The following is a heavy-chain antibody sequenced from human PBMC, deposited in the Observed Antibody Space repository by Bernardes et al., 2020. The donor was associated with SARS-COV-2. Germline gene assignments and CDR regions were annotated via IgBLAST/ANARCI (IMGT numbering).Heavy chain of an antibody. CDR3: ARDTRLWFGEFKSWYFDL. J-gene: IGHJ2*01. CDR1: GFTVSSNY. Sequence: GGSLRLSCAASGFTVSSNYMSWVRQAPGKGLEWVSVIYSGGSTYYADSVKGRFTISRHNSKNTLYLQMNSLRAEDTAVYYCARDTRLWFGEFKSWYFDLWGRGTLVTVSS. CDR2: IYSGGST. D-gene: IGHD3-10*01. V-gene: IGHV3-53*04.